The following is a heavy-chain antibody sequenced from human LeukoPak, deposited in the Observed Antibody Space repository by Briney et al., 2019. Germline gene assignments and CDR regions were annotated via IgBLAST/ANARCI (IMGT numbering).Heavy chain of an antibody. Sequence: PSETLSLTCTVSGGSISSGSYYWSWIRQPAGKGLEWIGRIYTSGSTNYNPSLKRRVTISVDTSKNQFSLKLSSVTAADTAVYYCARAPQRSLDAFDIWGQGTMVTVSS. V-gene: IGHV4-61*02. CDR3: ARAPQRSLDAFDI. J-gene: IGHJ3*02. CDR1: GGSISSGSYY. D-gene: IGHD6-25*01. CDR2: IYTSGST.